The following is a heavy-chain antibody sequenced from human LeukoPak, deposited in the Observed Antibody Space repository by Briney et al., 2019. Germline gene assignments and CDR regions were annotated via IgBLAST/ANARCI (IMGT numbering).Heavy chain of an antibody. V-gene: IGHV3-30-3*01. CDR3: ARTAGYDSSGYVHDAFDI. CDR1: GFTFSSYA. D-gene: IGHD3-22*01. CDR2: ISYDGSSK. J-gene: IGHJ3*02. Sequence: SGGSLRLSCAASGFTFSSYAMHWVRQAPGKGLEWVAIISYDGSSKYYADSVKGRFTISRDGSKNTLYLQINSLRAEDTAVYYCARTAGYDSSGYVHDAFDIWGQGTMVTVSS.